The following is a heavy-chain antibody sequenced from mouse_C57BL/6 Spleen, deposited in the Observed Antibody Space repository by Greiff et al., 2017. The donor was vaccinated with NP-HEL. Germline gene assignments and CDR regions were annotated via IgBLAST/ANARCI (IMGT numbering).Heavy chain of an antibody. V-gene: IGHV1-7*01. CDR1: GYTFTSYW. D-gene: IGHD3-3*01. Sequence: VQLQQSGAELAKPGASVKLSCKASGYTFTSYWMHWVKQRPGQGLEWIGYINPSSGYTKYNQKFKDKATLTADKSSSTAYMQLSSRTYEDSAGEYCARGDVNFDYWGQGTTLTVSS. J-gene: IGHJ2*01. CDR2: INPSSGYT. CDR3: ARGDVNFDY.